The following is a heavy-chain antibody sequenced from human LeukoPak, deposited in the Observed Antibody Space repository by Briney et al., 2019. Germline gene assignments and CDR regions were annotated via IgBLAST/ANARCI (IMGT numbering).Heavy chain of an antibody. CDR3: ARHVQDEIHPHIVVVDAFDI. CDR1: GYSFTSYW. J-gene: IGHJ3*02. D-gene: IGHD2-21*01. Sequence: GESLKISCKGSGYSFTSYWIGWVRQMPGKGLEWMGIIYPCDSDTRYSPSFQGQVTISADKSISTAYLQWSSLKASDTAMYYCARHVQDEIHPHIVVVDAFDIWGQGTMVTVSS. V-gene: IGHV5-51*01. CDR2: IYPCDSDT.